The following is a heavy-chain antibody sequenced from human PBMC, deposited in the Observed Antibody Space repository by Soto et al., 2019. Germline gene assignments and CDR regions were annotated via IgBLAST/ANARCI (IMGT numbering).Heavy chain of an antibody. V-gene: IGHV1-18*01. J-gene: IGHJ3*02. CDR3: ARWPGTTTGYWVGDAFYM. CDR1: GYTFTSYG. CDR2: ISAYNGNT. Sequence: QVQLVQSGAEVKKPGASVKVSFKASGYTFTSYGISWVRQARGQGPEWMGWISAYNGNTNYAQKLKGRVTMTTDTSMSTDYMELRSLRSDDTAVYYYARWPGTTTGYWVGDAFYMWCQGTMVNVSS. D-gene: IGHD1-1*01.